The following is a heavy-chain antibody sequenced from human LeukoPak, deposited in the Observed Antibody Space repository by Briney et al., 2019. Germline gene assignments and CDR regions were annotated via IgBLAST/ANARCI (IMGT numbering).Heavy chain of an antibody. V-gene: IGHV3-23*01. CDR3: ARDYWFDP. J-gene: IGHJ5*02. Sequence: PGGSLRLSCAASGFTFSTIGMTWVRQAPGKGLEWVSGISESGTTTYYADSVKGRFTVSRDNSKNTLYLQMNSLRAEDTAVYYCARDYWFDPWGQGTLVTVSS. CDR2: ISESGTTT. CDR1: GFTFSTIG.